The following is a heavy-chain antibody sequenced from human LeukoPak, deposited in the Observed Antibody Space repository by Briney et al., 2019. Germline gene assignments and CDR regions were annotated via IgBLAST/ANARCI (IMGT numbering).Heavy chain of an antibody. CDR3: ARVVTWFDP. CDR2: IKEDGSKQ. Sequence: GGSLRLSCAASGFTFISFWMSWVRQAPGKGLEWVAHIKEDGSKQSYVDSVKGRFTISRDNAKNSVYLQMNSLRAEDTAVYYCARVVTWFDPWGQGSLVTVSS. CDR1: GFTFISFW. J-gene: IGHJ5*02. V-gene: IGHV3-7*04.